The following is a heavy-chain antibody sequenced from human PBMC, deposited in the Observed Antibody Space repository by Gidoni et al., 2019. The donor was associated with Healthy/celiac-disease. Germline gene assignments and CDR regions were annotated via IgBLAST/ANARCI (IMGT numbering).Heavy chain of an antibody. CDR3: ARDPRGYSYGDY. J-gene: IGHJ4*02. CDR1: GFTFSSYA. Sequence: QVQLVESGGGVVQPGRSLRLSCAASGFTFSSYAMHWVRQAPGKGLEWVAVISYDGSNKYYADSVKGRFTISRDNSKNTLYLQMNSLRAEDTAVYYCARDPRGYSYGDYWGQGTLVTVSS. V-gene: IGHV3-30*04. D-gene: IGHD5-18*01. CDR2: ISYDGSNK.